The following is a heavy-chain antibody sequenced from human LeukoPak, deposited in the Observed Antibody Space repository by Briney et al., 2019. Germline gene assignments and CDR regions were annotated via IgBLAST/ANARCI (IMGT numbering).Heavy chain of an antibody. CDR1: GFTFSSYW. D-gene: IGHD5-12*01. CDR3: VREGRVSGYDFDC. J-gene: IGHJ4*02. Sequence: PGGSLRLSCAASGFTFSSYWMHWVRQVPGKGLVWVSRINSDGSSITYADSVKGRFTISRDNARNTLYLQMSSLRVEDTAVYYCVREGRVSGYDFDCWGQGTLVTVSS. V-gene: IGHV3-74*03. CDR2: INSDGSSI.